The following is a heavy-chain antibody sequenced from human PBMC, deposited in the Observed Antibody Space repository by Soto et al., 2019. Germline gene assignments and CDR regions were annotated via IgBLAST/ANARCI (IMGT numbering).Heavy chain of an antibody. V-gene: IGHV4-34*01. J-gene: IGHJ4*02. CDR3: ARLPQYYYDSSGYYSVADY. D-gene: IGHD3-22*01. Sequence: SETLSLTCAVYGGSFSGYYWSWIRQPPGKGLEWIGEINHSGSTNYNPSLKSRVTISVDTSKNQFSLKLISVTAADTAVYYCARLPQYYYDSSGYYSVADYWGQGTLVTVSS. CDR2: INHSGST. CDR1: GGSFSGYY.